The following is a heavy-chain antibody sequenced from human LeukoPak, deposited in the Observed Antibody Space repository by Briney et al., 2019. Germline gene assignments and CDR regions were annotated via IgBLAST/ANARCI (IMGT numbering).Heavy chain of an antibody. D-gene: IGHD2-2*01. Sequence: GGSLRLSCAASGFTFSSYAMSWVRQAPGKGLEWVAAISGSGGSTYYGDSGKGRFIISRDNSKNTLYLQVNSLRAEGTAVYYCAREIVVVPAAPQEGWDYYYMDACGKGTTVTVSS. CDR1: GFTFSSYA. CDR2: ISGSGGST. J-gene: IGHJ6*03. V-gene: IGHV3-23*01. CDR3: AREIVVVPAAPQEGWDYYYMDA.